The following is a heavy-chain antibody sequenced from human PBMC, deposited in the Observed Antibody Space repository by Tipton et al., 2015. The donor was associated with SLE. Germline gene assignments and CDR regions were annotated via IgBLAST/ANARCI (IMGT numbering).Heavy chain of an antibody. D-gene: IGHD4-17*01. CDR1: GGTFSSYA. J-gene: IGHJ4*02. CDR3: AREAYGDYFDY. V-gene: IGHV1-69*04. CDR2: IIPILGIA. Sequence: QSGPEVKKPGSSVKASCKASGGTFSSYAISWVRQAPGQGLEWMGRIIPILGIANYAQKFQGRVTITADKSTSTAYMELSSLRSEDTAAYYCAREAYGDYFDYWGQGTLVTVTS.